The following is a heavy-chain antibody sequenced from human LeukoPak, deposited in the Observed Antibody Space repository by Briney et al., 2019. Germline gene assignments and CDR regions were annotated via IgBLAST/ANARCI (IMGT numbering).Heavy chain of an antibody. J-gene: IGHJ3*02. D-gene: IGHD5-18*01. CDR1: GYSFTSYW. CDR3: ARSRIQLWSPDAFDI. Sequence: GESLKISCKGPGYSFTSYWIGWVRQMPGKGLEWMGIIYPGDSDTRYSPSFQGQVTISADKSISTAYLQWSSLKASDTAMYYCARSRIQLWSPDAFDIWGQGTMVTVSS. V-gene: IGHV5-51*01. CDR2: IYPGDSDT.